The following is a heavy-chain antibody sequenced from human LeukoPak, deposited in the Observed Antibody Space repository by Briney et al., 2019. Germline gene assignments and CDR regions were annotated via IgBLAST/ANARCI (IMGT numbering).Heavy chain of an antibody. CDR3: AKGYDFWSGYYLDY. CDR2: ISGSGGST. D-gene: IGHD3-3*01. Sequence: GGSLRLSCAASGFTFTTYAMSWVRQAPGKGLEWVSGISGSGGSTYYADSAKGRFTISRDNSKNTLYLQMNSLRAEDTAVYYCAKGYDFWSGYYLDYWGQGTLVTVSS. V-gene: IGHV3-23*01. J-gene: IGHJ4*02. CDR1: GFTFTTYA.